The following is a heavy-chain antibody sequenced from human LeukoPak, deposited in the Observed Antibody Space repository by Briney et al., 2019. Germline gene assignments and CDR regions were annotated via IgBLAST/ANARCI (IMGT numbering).Heavy chain of an antibody. J-gene: IGHJ4*02. CDR1: GFTFSTYW. Sequence: GGSLRLSCSASGFTFSTYWMSWVRQAPGKGLEWVANMRRDGNEIYYLDSVRGRFTISRDNAKNSLYLQMNSLRAEDTAVYYCARDLEVRRIYSYGYARPSALDYWGQGTLVTVSS. CDR3: ARDLEVRRIYSYGYARPSALDY. CDR2: MRRDGNEI. V-gene: IGHV3-7*01. D-gene: IGHD5-18*01.